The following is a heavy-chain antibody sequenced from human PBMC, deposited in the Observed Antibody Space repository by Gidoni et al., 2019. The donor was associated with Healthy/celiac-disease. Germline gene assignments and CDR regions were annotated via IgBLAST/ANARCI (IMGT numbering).Heavy chain of an antibody. Sequence: QVQLQQWGAGLLKPSETLSLTCAVYGGSFSGYYWSWNRQPPGKGLEWIGEINHSGSTNYNPSLKSRVTISVDTSKNQFSLKLSSVTAADTAVYYCARGTPHTDVITMVRGVMYYFDYWGQGTLVTVSS. V-gene: IGHV4-34*01. CDR1: GGSFSGYY. J-gene: IGHJ4*02. D-gene: IGHD3-10*01. CDR3: ARGTPHTDVITMVRGVMYYFDY. CDR2: INHSGST.